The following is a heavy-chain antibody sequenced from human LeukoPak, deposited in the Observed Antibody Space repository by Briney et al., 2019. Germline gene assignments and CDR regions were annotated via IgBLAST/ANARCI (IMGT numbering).Heavy chain of an antibody. Sequence: GGSLRLSCAASGFTVNTNYMSWLRQAPGKGLEWVSILYSGGGTDYANSVKGRFTISRHNSENTLYLQMGSLRAEDMAVYYCARVMWGAIPSNYYYYAMDVWGQGTTVTVSS. D-gene: IGHD3-10*01. CDR3: ARVMWGAIPSNYYYYAMDV. CDR2: LYSGGGT. V-gene: IGHV3-53*04. J-gene: IGHJ6*02. CDR1: GFTVNTNY.